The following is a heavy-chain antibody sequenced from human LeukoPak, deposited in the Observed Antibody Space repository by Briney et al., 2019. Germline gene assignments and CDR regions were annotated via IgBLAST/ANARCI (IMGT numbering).Heavy chain of an antibody. CDR1: GFTFSSYA. Sequence: GGSLRLSCAASGFTFSSYAMSWVRQAPGKGLEWVSAISGSGGSTYYADSVRGRFTISRDNSKNTLYLKMNSLRAEATDVYYCAPPYYYDSSGYYWGQGTLVTVSS. V-gene: IGHV3-23*01. D-gene: IGHD3-22*01. J-gene: IGHJ4*02. CDR2: ISGSGGST. CDR3: APPYYYDSSGYY.